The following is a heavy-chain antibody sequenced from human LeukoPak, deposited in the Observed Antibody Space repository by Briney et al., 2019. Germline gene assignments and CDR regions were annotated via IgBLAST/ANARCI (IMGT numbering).Heavy chain of an antibody. V-gene: IGHV4-39*01. CDR2: IYYSGST. Sequence: SETLSLTCAVYGGSFSSYYWGWIRQPPGKGLEWIGSIYYSGSTYYNPSLKSRVTISVDTSKNQFSLKLSSVTAADTAVYYCARTLIAAAGTFDYWGQGTLVTVSS. J-gene: IGHJ4*02. CDR1: GGSFSSYY. CDR3: ARTLIAAAGTFDY. D-gene: IGHD6-13*01.